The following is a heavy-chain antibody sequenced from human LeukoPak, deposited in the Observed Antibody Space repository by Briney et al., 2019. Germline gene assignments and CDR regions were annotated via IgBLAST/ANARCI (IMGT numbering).Heavy chain of an antibody. D-gene: IGHD1-26*01. Sequence: SETLSLTCTVSGGSISSYHWSWIRQPPGKGLECIGYIYYSGSTHYNPSLKSRVTISVDTSKNQFSLKLSSVTAADTAVYYCARMVGWGAGRYYYYYMDVWGKGTTVTISS. V-gene: IGHV4-59*01. CDR1: GGSISSYH. J-gene: IGHJ6*03. CDR3: ARMVGWGAGRYYYYYMDV. CDR2: IYYSGST.